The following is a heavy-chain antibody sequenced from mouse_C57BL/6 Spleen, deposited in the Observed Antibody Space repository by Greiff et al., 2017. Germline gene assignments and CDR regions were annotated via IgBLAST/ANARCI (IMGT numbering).Heavy chain of an antibody. CDR3: ALVDSNYVYYFDY. CDR1: GYTFTSYW. CDR2: IYPSSGST. V-gene: IGHV1-55*01. D-gene: IGHD2-5*01. Sequence: QVQLQQSGAELVKPGASVKMSCKASGYTFTSYWITWVKQRPGQGLEWIGAIYPSSGSTTYNEKFKSKATLTVDTSTSTAYMQLSSLTSKDSAVSYCALVDSNYVYYFDYWGQGTTLTVSS. J-gene: IGHJ2*01.